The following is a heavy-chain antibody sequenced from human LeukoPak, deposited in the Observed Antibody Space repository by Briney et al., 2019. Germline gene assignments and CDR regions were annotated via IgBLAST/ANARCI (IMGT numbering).Heavy chain of an antibody. CDR1: RFTFRNYG. D-gene: IGHD3-10*01. V-gene: IGHV3-33*01. J-gene: IGHJ4*02. Sequence: SGGSLRLSCAASRFTFRNYGMHWVRQAPGKGLEWVAAIWYDGSHENNADSVKGRFTISRDNSKNMLYLQLNSLRAEDTAVYYCARGKLGDSGNHYTYFDLWGQGTLVTVSS. CDR3: ARGKLGDSGNHYTYFDL. CDR2: IWYDGSHE.